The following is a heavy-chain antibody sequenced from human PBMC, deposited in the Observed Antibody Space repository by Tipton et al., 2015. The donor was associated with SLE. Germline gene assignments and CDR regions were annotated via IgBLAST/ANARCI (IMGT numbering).Heavy chain of an antibody. Sequence: TLSLTCTVSGGSFSNGGYFWSWIRPPPGKGLEWIGYISYSGNTYYNPSLKSRVIMSVDTSKSQFSLRLSSVTAADTAVYYCARGGLGVSYYYYMDVWGQGTTVTVSS. J-gene: IGHJ6*03. CDR2: ISYSGNT. D-gene: IGHD1-26*01. CDR1: GGSFSNGGYF. V-gene: IGHV4-31*03. CDR3: ARGGLGVSYYYYMDV.